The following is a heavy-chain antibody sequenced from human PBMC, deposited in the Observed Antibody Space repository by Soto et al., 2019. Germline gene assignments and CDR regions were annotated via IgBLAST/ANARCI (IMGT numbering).Heavy chain of an antibody. J-gene: IGHJ6*02. V-gene: IGHV1-18*04. CDR2: ISAYNGNT. D-gene: IGHD3-3*01. CDR1: GYTFTSYG. Sequence: ASVKVSCKASGYTFTSYGISWVRQAPGQGLEWMGWISAYNGNTNYAQKLQGRVTMTTDTSTSTAYMELRSLGSDDTAVYYCAKESFYDFWSGYYLGRGGYYGMDVWGQGTTVTVSS. CDR3: AKESFYDFWSGYYLGRGGYYGMDV.